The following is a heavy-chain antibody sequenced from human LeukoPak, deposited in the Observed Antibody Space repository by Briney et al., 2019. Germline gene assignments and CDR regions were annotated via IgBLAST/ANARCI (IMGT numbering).Heavy chain of an antibody. D-gene: IGHD5-18*01. CDR3: ARAAGDSYGYRYYFDY. J-gene: IGHJ4*02. Sequence: ASVKVSCKASGYTFTSYAMHWVRQAPGQGLEWMGLINPNGGSTTYAQKFQGRVTITRDTSTNTVYMELSSLRSEDTAVYSCARAAGDSYGYRYYFDYWGQGTLVTVSS. CDR1: GYTFTSYA. CDR2: INPNGGST. V-gene: IGHV1-46*01.